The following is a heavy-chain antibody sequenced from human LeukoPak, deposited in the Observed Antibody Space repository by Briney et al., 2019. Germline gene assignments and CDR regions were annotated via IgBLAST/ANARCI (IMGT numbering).Heavy chain of an antibody. CDR3: AKDYYDSSGYFDY. CDR2: IKSKTYGGTT. D-gene: IGHD3-22*01. J-gene: IGHJ4*02. Sequence: GVSLRLSCAASGFTFSNAWMSWVRQAPGKGLEWVGRIKSKTYGGTTDYAAPVKGRFTISRDNSKNTLYLQMNSLRAEDTAVYYCAKDYYDSSGYFDYWGQGTLVTVSS. CDR1: GFTFSNAW. V-gene: IGHV3-15*01.